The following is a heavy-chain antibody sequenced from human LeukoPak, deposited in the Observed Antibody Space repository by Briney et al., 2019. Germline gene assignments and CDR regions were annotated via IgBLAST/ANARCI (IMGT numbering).Heavy chain of an antibody. Sequence: PGGTLRLSCAASGFTFSSYGMSWVRQAPGKGLEWVSSVSRSGGSIYYADSVKGRFTSSRDNSKNTLYLQMTSLRVDDTAVYYCAKRGAEVGETVAPGDYWGQGTLVTVSS. D-gene: IGHD1-26*01. CDR3: AKRGAEVGETVAPGDY. J-gene: IGHJ4*02. CDR1: GFTFSSYG. CDR2: VSRSGGSI. V-gene: IGHV3-23*01.